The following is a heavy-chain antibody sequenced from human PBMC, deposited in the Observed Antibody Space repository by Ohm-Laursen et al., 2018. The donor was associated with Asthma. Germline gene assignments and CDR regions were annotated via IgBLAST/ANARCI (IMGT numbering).Heavy chain of an antibody. CDR3: AIGAGTDYFDP. CDR1: GYTFSDYA. Sequence: GASVKVSCNASGYTFSDYAIHWVRQAPGQRPEWMGRTNPDSGNTQISHKFQGRVIISSDTSATTAYLELSSLRSEDTAVYYCAIGAGTDYFDPWGQGTLVTVSS. V-gene: IGHV1-3*01. J-gene: IGHJ5*02. CDR2: TNPDSGNT. D-gene: IGHD6-19*01.